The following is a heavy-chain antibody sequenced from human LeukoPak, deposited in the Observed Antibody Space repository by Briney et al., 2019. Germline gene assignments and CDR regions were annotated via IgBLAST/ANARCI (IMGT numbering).Heavy chain of an antibody. CDR3: AKVNGDNTFDY. Sequence: GASVKASCKASGYTFTSYAMHWVRQAPGQRLEWMGWINIGNANTKYSQKFQGRVTITRDTSASIAYMELSSLRSEDTAVYYCAKVNGDNTFDYWGQGTLVTVSS. V-gene: IGHV1-3*04. CDR1: GYTFTSYA. D-gene: IGHD7-27*01. CDR2: INIGNANT. J-gene: IGHJ4*02.